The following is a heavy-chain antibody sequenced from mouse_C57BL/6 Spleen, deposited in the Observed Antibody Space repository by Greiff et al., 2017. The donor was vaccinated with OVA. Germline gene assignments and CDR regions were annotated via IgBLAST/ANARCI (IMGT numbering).Heavy chain of an antibody. CDR1: GFTFGSYG. CDR2: ISSGGSYT. CDR3: ARQPNYYGSSLDY. D-gene: IGHD1-1*01. Sequence: EVKLVESGGDLVKPGGSLKLSCAASGFTFGSYGMSWVRQTPDKRLEWVATISSGGSYTYYPDSVKGRFTISRDNAKNTLYLQMSSLKSEDTAMYYCARQPNYYGSSLDYWGQGTTLTVSS. J-gene: IGHJ2*01. V-gene: IGHV5-6*01.